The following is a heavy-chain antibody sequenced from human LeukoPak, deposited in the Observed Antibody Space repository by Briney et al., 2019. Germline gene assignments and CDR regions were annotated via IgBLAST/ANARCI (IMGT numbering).Heavy chain of an antibody. D-gene: IGHD6-13*01. Sequence: SETLSLTCTVSGGSISSGDYYWSWLRQPPGKGLEWIGYIYYSESTYYNPSLKSRVTISVDTSKNQFSLKLSSVTAADTAVYYCARAGAAAGTLYYYYYMDVWGKGTTVTVSS. J-gene: IGHJ6*03. V-gene: IGHV4-30-4*08. CDR1: GGSISSGDYY. CDR3: ARAGAAAGTLYYYYYMDV. CDR2: IYYSEST.